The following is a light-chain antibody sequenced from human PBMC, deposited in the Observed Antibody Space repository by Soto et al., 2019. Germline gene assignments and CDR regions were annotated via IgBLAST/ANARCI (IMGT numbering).Light chain of an antibody. CDR3: QQFGSSPLT. J-gene: IGKJ4*01. CDR2: GTS. Sequence: EIVLTQSPGTLSLSPGERAILSCRASHSVSSSYLAWYQQKPGQAPRLLIYGTSSRATGIPDRFSGSGSGTDFTLTINRLEPEDFAVYYCQQFGSSPLTFGGGTKVEIK. CDR1: HSVSSSY. V-gene: IGKV3-20*01.